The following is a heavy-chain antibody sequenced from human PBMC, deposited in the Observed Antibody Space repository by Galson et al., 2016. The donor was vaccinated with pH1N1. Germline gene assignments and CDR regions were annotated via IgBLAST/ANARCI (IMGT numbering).Heavy chain of an antibody. D-gene: IGHD4-17*01. CDR3: ARASLGDYVGNFEY. CDR2: TYYRSQWYN. J-gene: IGHJ4*02. Sequence: CAISGDSVSRNSAAWNWIRQSPSRGLEWLGRTYYRSQWYNDYAVPVKRRITINPDTSKNQFSLQLNSVTPEDTAVYYCARASLGDYVGNFEYWGQGTLVTVSS. CDR1: GDSVSRNSAA. V-gene: IGHV6-1*01.